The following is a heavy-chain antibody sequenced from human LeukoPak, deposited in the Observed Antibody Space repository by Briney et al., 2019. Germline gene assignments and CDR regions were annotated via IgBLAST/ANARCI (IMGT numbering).Heavy chain of an antibody. CDR1: GGSISSYY. Sequence: SETLSLTCTVSGGSISSYYWSWIRQPPGKGLEWIGYIYYSGSTNYNPSLKSRVTISVDTSKNQFSLKLSSVTAADTAVYYCARAVDTAMDPGYFDYWGQGTLVTVSS. CDR3: ARAVDTAMDPGYFDY. J-gene: IGHJ4*02. D-gene: IGHD5-18*01. CDR2: IYYSGST. V-gene: IGHV4-59*08.